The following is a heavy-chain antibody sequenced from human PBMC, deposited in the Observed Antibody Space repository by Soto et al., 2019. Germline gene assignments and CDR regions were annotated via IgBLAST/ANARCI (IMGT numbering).Heavy chain of an antibody. V-gene: IGHV3-33*01. D-gene: IGHD3-10*01. CDR3: ARVTGSGTAEVGFDY. CDR2: IWDDGSNT. J-gene: IGHJ4*02. CDR1: GFTFSNYG. Sequence: QVQLVESGGGVVQPGMSLRLSCAASGFTFSNYGMHWVRQAPGKGLEWVAVIWDDGSNTYYTDSVKGRFTISRDNSKNTLYLQVNSQRAEDTAVYYCARVTGSGTAEVGFDYWGQGTLVTVSS.